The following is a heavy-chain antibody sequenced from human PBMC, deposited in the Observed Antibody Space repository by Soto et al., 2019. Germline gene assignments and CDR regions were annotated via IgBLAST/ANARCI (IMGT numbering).Heavy chain of an antibody. D-gene: IGHD1-1*01. V-gene: IGHV1-3*01. J-gene: IGHJ3*02. CDR1: GYMFTSYA. CDR3: ARDRWNDPDAFDI. Sequence: QAQLVQSGAEVKNPGASVKVSCKASGYMFTSYAMHWVRQAPGRRLEWMGWINAGYGNTKFSQNFQGRVTINRDTSASTVSMEVSSLRSEDTAVYYCARDRWNDPDAFDIWGQGTMVTVSS. CDR2: INAGYGNT.